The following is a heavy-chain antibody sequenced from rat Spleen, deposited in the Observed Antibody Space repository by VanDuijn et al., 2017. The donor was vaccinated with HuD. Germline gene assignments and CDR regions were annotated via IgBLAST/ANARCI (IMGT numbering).Heavy chain of an antibody. D-gene: IGHD1-10*01. V-gene: IGHV5-31*01. CDR2: ITSTGGTT. CDR3: TRGGNYDFDY. Sequence: EVQLVQSWGGLVQLVRSLDLSCLASGFTVTDWGGTWSVEAPGKWLEWVESITSTGGTTYSLDSVKGRFIFFRDNARSALYLQMNSLRSEDTATYYCTRGGNYDFDYWCQGVMVTVSS. J-gene: IGHJ2*01. CDR1: GFTVTDWG.